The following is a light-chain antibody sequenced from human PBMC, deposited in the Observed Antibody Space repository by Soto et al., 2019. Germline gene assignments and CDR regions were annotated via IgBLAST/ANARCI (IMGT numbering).Light chain of an antibody. V-gene: IGLV2-8*01. J-gene: IGLJ2*01. CDR3: SSYAGSYTVV. CDR1: SSDVGGYNY. CDR2: EVN. Sequence: QSVLTQPPSASGSPGQSVTIYCTGTSSDVGGYNYVSWYQQHPGKAPKLMIYEVNKRPSGVPDRFSGSKSGNTASLTVSGLQTEDEADYYCSSYAGSYTVVFGGGTKLTVL.